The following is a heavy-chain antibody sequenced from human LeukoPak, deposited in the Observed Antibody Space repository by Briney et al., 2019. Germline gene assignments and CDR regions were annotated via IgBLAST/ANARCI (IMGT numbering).Heavy chain of an antibody. CDR3: AKDEPDYYDSSGYQYYFDY. V-gene: IGHV3-30*02. J-gene: IGHJ4*02. Sequence: PGGSLRLSCAASGFTFSSYGMHWVRQAPGKGLEWVAFIRYDGSNKYYADSVKGRFTISRDNSKNTLYLQMNSLRAEDTAVYYCAKDEPDYYDSSGYQYYFDYWGQGTLVTVSS. CDR1: GFTFSSYG. CDR2: IRYDGSNK. D-gene: IGHD3-22*01.